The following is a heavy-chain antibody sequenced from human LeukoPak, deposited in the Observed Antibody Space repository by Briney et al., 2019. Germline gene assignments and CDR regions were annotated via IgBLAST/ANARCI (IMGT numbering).Heavy chain of an antibody. CDR2: IYYSGST. D-gene: IGHD3-22*01. J-gene: IGHJ5*02. V-gene: IGHV4-30-4*01. CDR1: GGSISSGDYY. CDR3: ARIFGITMIVGP. Sequence: SETLSLTCTVSGGSISSGDYYWSWIRQPPGKGLEWIGYIYYSGSTYYNPSLKSRVTISVDTSKNQFSLKLSSVTAADTAVYYCARIFGITMIVGPWGQGTLVTVSS.